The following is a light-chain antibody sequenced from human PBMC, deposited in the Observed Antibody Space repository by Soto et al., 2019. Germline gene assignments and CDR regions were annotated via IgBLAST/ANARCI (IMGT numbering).Light chain of an antibody. CDR3: QQYNNWWT. Sequence: EIVMTQSPATLSVSPGERATLSCRASQSVSSNLAWYQQKPGQAPRLLIYGASTGATGIPARFSGSGSGTEFTLTISSLQSEDFAVYYGQQYNNWWTFGQGTKVEIK. CDR2: GAS. CDR1: QSVSSN. J-gene: IGKJ1*01. V-gene: IGKV3-15*01.